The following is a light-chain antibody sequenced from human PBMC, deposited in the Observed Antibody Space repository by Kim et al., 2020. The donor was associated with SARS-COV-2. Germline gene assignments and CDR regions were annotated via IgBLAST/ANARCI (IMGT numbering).Light chain of an antibody. CDR3: SSFAGSHYV. CDR1: NSDVGAYNY. V-gene: IGLV2-8*01. J-gene: IGLJ1*01. Sequence: QSALTQPPSASGSPGQSVTISRTGTNSDVGAYNYVSWYQQHPGQAPKLLIYEVNERPSGVPDRFSGSKSVNTASLTVSGLQSDDEADYYCSSFAGSHYVFGTGTKVTVL. CDR2: EVN.